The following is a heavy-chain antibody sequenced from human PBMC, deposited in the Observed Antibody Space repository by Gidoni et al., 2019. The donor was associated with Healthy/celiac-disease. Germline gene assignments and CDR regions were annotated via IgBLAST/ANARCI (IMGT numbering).Heavy chain of an antibody. CDR1: GYPFTSYD. J-gene: IGHJ4*02. Sequence: VQLVQSGAEVTQPGASGKFSCKASGYPFTSYDIHWVRQATGQGLEWMGWMNPNSGNTGYAKKFQGRVTMTRNNSISTAYMEMSSLRSEETAVYYCATGDGYNSNWGQGTLVTVSS. CDR3: ATGDGYNSN. D-gene: IGHD5-12*01. CDR2: MNPNSGNT. V-gene: IGHV1-8*01.